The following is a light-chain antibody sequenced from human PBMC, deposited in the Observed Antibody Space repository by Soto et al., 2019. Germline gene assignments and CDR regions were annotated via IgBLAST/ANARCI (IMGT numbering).Light chain of an antibody. J-gene: IGKJ2*01. Sequence: ETVLTQSPGTLSSSPGERATLSCRASQSVSSTYLAWYQQKPDQAPRLLIYGASSRATGIPDRFSGSGSGTDFTLTISRLEPEDFAVYYCQQFGSSLYTFGQGTKLEI. V-gene: IGKV3-20*01. CDR2: GAS. CDR3: QQFGSSLYT. CDR1: QSVSSTY.